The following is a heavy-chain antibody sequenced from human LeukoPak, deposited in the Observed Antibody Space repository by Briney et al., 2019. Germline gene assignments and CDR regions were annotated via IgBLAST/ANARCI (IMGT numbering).Heavy chain of an antibody. CDR2: IIPIFGTA. CDR1: GGTFSSYA. Sequence: ASVNVSCTASGGTFSSYAISWVRQAPGQGLEWMGGIIPIFGTANYAQKFQGRVTITADESTSTAYMELSSLRSEDTAVYYCAREEGLGYCSSTSCYYLYWGQGTLVTVSS. J-gene: IGHJ4*02. D-gene: IGHD2-2*01. CDR3: AREEGLGYCSSTSCYYLY. V-gene: IGHV1-69*01.